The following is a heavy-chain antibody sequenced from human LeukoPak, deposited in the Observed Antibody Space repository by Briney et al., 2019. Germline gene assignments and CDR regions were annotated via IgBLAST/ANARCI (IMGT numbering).Heavy chain of an antibody. J-gene: IGHJ5*02. D-gene: IGHD3-10*01. CDR1: GGTFSSYA. V-gene: IGHV1-69*13. CDR3: ARVSPGSLWFDP. CDR2: IIPIFGTA. Sequence: SVKASCKASGGTFSSYAISWVRQAPGQGLEWMGGIIPIFGTANYAQKFQGRVTITADESTSTAYMELSSLRSEDTAVYYCARVSPGSLWFDPWGQGTLVTVSS.